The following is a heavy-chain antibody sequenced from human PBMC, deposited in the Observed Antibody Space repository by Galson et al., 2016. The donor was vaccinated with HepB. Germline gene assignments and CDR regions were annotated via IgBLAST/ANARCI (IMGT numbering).Heavy chain of an antibody. CDR1: GFIFSSYV. CDR3: AKEEADIGDAFDI. CDR2: ISYGGDSA. J-gene: IGHJ3*02. Sequence: SLRLSCAASGFIFSSYVMTWIRQPPGRGLEWVSSISYGGDSAYYVDSVKGRFTISRDNSKNTLYLQMNSLRAEDTAMYYCAKEEADIGDAFDIWGQGTMVTVTS. D-gene: IGHD5-12*01. V-gene: IGHV3-23*01.